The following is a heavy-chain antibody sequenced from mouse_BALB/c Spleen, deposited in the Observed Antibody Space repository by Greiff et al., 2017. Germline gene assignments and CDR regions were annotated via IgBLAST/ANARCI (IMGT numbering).Heavy chain of an antibody. V-gene: IGHV5-6-5*01. J-gene: IGHJ2*01. CDR1: GFSFSSYA. Sequence: EVKLMESGGGLVKPGGSLKLSCAASGFSFSSYAMSWVRQTPEKRLEWVASISSGGSTYYPDSVKGRFTISRDNARNILYLQMSSLRSEDTAMYYCARGRYGFDYWGQGTTLTVSS. D-gene: IGHD2-14*01. CDR2: ISSGGST. CDR3: ARGRYGFDY.